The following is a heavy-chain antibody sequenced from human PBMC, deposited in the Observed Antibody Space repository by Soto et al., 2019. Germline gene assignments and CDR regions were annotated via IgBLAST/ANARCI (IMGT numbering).Heavy chain of an antibody. D-gene: IGHD3-9*01. J-gene: IGHJ6*03. CDR3: ASSRRGGRKNYDILTGYSTDYYYYYMDV. V-gene: IGHV4-34*01. CDR1: GGSFSGYY. CDR2: INHSGST. Sequence: SETLSLTCAVYGGSFSGYYWSWIRQPPGKGLEWIGEINHSGSTNYNPSLKGRVTISVDTSKNQFSMKLSSVTAADTAVYYCASSRRGGRKNYDILTGYSTDYYYYYMDVWGKGTTVTVSS.